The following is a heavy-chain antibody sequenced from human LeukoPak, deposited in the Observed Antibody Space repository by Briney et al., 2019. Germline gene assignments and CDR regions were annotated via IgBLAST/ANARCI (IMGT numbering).Heavy chain of an antibody. J-gene: IGHJ4*02. V-gene: IGHV4-30-4*01. D-gene: IGHD3-10*01. CDR3: ARYGRGRSLFDY. CDR1: GGSISNGDYY. Sequence: SSETLSLTCTVSGGSISNGDYYWSWIRQPPGKGLEWIGYIYYSGSTYYNPSLKSRVTISVDTSKNQFSLKLSSVTAADTAVYYCARYGRGRSLFDYWGQGTLVTVSS. CDR2: IYYSGST.